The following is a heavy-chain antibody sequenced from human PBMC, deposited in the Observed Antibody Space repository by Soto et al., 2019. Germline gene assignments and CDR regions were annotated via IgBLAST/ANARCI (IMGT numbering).Heavy chain of an antibody. D-gene: IGHD1-7*01. CDR2: ISSNSAYI. CDR3: ARDSAPWGWNYVEDWYDP. CDR1: GFTFRRFT. V-gene: IGHV3-21*01. J-gene: IGHJ5*02. Sequence: PGGSLRLSCAASGFTFRRFTMNWVRRAPGKGLEWVSTISSNSAYIYYADSVKGRFTISRDNSKNTLYLQMNSLRAEDTAVYYCARDSAPWGWNYVEDWYDPWGQGTLVTVSS.